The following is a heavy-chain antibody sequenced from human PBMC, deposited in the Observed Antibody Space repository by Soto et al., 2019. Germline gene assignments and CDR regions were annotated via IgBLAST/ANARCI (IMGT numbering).Heavy chain of an antibody. V-gene: IGHV3-21*06. CDR2: ISSSSSYI. CDR1: GFTFSSYS. D-gene: IGHD6-13*01. Sequence: EVQLVESGGGLVKPGGSLRLSCAASGFTFSSYSMNWVRQAPGKGLEWVSSISSSSSYIYYADSVKGRFTISRDNAKNTLYLQMNSLRAEDTAVYYCAGDRYAADGPFDYWGQGTLVTVSS. CDR3: AGDRYAADGPFDY. J-gene: IGHJ4*02.